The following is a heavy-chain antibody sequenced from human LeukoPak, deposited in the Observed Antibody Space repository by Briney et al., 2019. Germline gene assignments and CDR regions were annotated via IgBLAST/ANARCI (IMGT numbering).Heavy chain of an antibody. Sequence: ASVKVSCKASGYTFTSYAMNWVRQAPGQGLEWMGWITTNTGNPTYAQGFTGRFVFSLDSSVSTAYLQINSLKAEDTAVYYCARGSPSLYSSGWGYYFDYWGQGTLVTVSS. J-gene: IGHJ4*02. D-gene: IGHD6-19*01. CDR3: ARGSPSLYSSGWGYYFDY. CDR2: ITTNTGNP. V-gene: IGHV7-4-1*02. CDR1: GYTFTSYA.